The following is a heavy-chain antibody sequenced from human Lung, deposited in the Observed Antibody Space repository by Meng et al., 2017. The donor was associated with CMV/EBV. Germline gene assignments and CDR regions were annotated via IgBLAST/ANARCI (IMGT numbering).Heavy chain of an antibody. J-gene: IGHJ3*02. V-gene: IGHV3-13*01. Sequence: GESLKISCTASGFTFSTYDFHWVRQPTGKGLEWVSSIGTVGDTYSIDSVKGRFTVSRDNAKNSLHLQMRTLRAEDTAVYYCVTYYADIVLGPFDIWGQGTVVTVSS. CDR2: IGTVGDT. D-gene: IGHD2-15*01. CDR3: VTYYADIVLGPFDI. CDR1: GFTFSTYD.